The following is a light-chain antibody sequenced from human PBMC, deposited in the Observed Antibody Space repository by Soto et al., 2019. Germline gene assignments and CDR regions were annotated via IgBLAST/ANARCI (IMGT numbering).Light chain of an antibody. J-gene: IGKJ5*01. Sequence: EVVFTQSPGTLSLSPGETATLSCRTSQSVSGSDLAWYQQKPGQAPRLLIYDASNRATGIPARFSGSGSGTEFTLTISSLQSEDFGVYYCQQYNNWPPITFGPGTRLEIK. V-gene: IGKV3-15*01. CDR2: DAS. CDR1: QSVSGSD. CDR3: QQYNNWPPIT.